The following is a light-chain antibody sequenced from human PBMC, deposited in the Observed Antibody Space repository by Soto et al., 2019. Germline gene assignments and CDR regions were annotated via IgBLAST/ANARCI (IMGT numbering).Light chain of an antibody. CDR3: QQFNSYPFT. CDR1: QGINSY. Sequence: IQLTQSPSSLSASVGDRVTITCRASQGINSYLAWYQQKPGKAPKLLIYAASALEIGVPSRFSGSGSGTDFTLIISSLQPEDFATYYCQQFNSYPFTFAPGAKVDIK. V-gene: IGKV1-9*01. J-gene: IGKJ3*01. CDR2: AAS.